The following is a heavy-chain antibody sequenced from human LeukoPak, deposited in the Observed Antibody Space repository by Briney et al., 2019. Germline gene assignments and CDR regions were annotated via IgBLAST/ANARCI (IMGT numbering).Heavy chain of an antibody. CDR2: IIPIFGTA. V-gene: IGHV1-69*13. CDR3: ARDLGQLVQYYFDY. J-gene: IGHJ4*02. D-gene: IGHD6-13*01. Sequence: SVKVSCKASGGTFSSYAISWVRQAPGQGLEWMGGIIPIFGTANYAQKFQGRVTVTADESTSTAYMELSSLRSEDTAVYYCARDLGQLVQYYFDYWGQGTLVTVSS. CDR1: GGTFSSYA.